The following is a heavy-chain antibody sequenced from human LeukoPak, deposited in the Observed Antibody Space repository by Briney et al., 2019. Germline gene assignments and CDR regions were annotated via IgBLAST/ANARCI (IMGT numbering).Heavy chain of an antibody. D-gene: IGHD2-2*01. V-gene: IGHV4-31*03. J-gene: IGHJ4*02. CDR3: ARGLGYCSSTSCPYYFDY. Sequence: PSETLSLTCTVSGGSISSGGYYWRWVRQHPGKGLEWIEYIYYSGSTYYNPFLKSRVTISVYTSKNQFSLKLSSVTAADTSVYYCARGLGYCSSTSCPYYFDYWGQGTLVTVSS. CDR2: IYYSGST. CDR1: GGSISSGGYY.